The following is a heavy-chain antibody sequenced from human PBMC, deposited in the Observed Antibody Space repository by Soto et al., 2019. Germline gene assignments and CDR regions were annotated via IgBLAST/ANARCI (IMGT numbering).Heavy chain of an antibody. Sequence: QVQLVQSGAEVKKPGASVKVSCKASGYTFTSYDINWVRQAPGQGLEWMGWMNHNSGNTGYAQKFQGRVTMTRNTSISTAYMELSSLRSEDTAGYYCARVEGYSSSPHCDIWGQGTMVTVSS. CDR3: ARVEGYSSSPHCDI. D-gene: IGHD6-6*01. J-gene: IGHJ3*02. CDR2: MNHNSGNT. CDR1: GYTFTSYD. V-gene: IGHV1-8*01.